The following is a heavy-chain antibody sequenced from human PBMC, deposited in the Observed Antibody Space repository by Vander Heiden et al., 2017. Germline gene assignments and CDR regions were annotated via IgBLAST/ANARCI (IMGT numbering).Heavy chain of an antibody. Sequence: QVQLVASGGGWVKPGRSLSLSCAASGFTFSSYGLHWVRQAAGKGLEWVEVIWYDGSNKYYADSVKGRFTSYRDNSKNTLYLQMNSLRAEDTAVYYCARPHYDFWSAFSFGYWGQGTLVTVSS. CDR1: GFTFSSYG. V-gene: IGHV3-33*01. CDR3: ARPHYDFWSAFSFGY. J-gene: IGHJ4*02. D-gene: IGHD3-3*01. CDR2: IWYDGSNK.